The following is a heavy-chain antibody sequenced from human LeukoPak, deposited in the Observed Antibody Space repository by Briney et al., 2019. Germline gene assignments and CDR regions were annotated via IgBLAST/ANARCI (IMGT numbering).Heavy chain of an antibody. Sequence: SDTLSLTCAVYGGSFSGYYWSWIRQPPGKGLEWIGEINHSGSTNYNPSLKSRVTISVDTSKNQFSLKLSSVTAADTAVYYCARVSTIFGVVIRFYDGMDVGGQGTTVTVSS. V-gene: IGHV4-34*01. CDR2: INHSGST. D-gene: IGHD3-3*01. CDR1: GGSFSGYY. CDR3: ARVSTIFGVVIRFYDGMDV. J-gene: IGHJ6*02.